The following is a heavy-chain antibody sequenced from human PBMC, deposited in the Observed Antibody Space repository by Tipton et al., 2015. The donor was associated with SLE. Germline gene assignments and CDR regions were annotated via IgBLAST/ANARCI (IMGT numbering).Heavy chain of an antibody. V-gene: IGHV4-31*03. Sequence: LRLSCTVSGGSINSGGYYWSWIRQYPGKGLEWIAYIYSSVNIYYNPSLKSRVTISVDTSKNQFSLKLSSVTAADTAVYYCARGAKDRITLVRVRPYYFDYWGQGSLVTVSS. J-gene: IGHJ4*01. D-gene: IGHD3-10*01. CDR1: GGSINSGGYY. CDR3: ARGAKDRITLVRVRPYYFDY. CDR2: IYSSVNI.